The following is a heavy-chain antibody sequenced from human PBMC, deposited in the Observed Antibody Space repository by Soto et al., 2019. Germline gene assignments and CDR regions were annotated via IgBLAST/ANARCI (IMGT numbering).Heavy chain of an antibody. J-gene: IGHJ6*02. CDR3: ARSSSSKYYDILTGYQNYYYYGMDV. D-gene: IGHD3-9*01. CDR2: IIPIFGTA. CDR1: GGTFSSYA. Sequence: ASVKVSCKASGGTFSSYAISWVRQAPGQGLEWMGGIIPIFGTANYAQKFQGRVTITADKSTSTAYMELSSLRSEDTAVYYCARSSSSKYYDILTGYQNYYYYGMDVWGQGTTVTVSS. V-gene: IGHV1-69*06.